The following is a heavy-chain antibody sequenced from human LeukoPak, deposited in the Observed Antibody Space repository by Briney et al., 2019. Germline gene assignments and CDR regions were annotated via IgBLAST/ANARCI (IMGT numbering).Heavy chain of an antibody. V-gene: IGHV3-53*01. CDR3: AREGGSGYCSTTSCSLDV. CDR2: IYKGGET. CDR1: GFSVSSTS. J-gene: IGHJ6*04. D-gene: IGHD2-2*01. Sequence: GGSLRLSCAASGFSVSSTSMSWVRQVPGKGLEWVSSIYKGGETFYAESVEGRFTISRDNFKNTLFLQMNSLRVEDTAVYFCAREGGSGYCSTTSCSLDVWGKGTTVTVSS.